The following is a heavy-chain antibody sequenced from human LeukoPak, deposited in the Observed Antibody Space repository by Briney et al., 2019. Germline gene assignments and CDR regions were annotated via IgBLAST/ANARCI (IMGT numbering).Heavy chain of an antibody. CDR3: ARGYSSSWYLTTYYYYGMDV. Sequence: PSETLSLTCAVYGGSFSGYYWSWIRQPPGKGLEWIGEINHSGSTNYNPSLKSRVTILVDTSKNQFSLKLSSVTAADTAVYYCARGYSSSWYLTTYYYYGMDVWGQGTTVTVSS. D-gene: IGHD6-13*01. CDR2: INHSGST. CDR1: GGSFSGYY. V-gene: IGHV4-34*01. J-gene: IGHJ6*02.